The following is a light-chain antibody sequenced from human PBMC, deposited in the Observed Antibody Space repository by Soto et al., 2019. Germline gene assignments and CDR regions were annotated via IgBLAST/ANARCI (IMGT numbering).Light chain of an antibody. CDR1: QSVSSY. J-gene: IGKJ5*01. CDR3: QQRSNWLIT. CDR2: DAS. Sequence: EIVLTQSPATLSLSPEERATLSCRASQSVSSYLAWYQQKPGQAPRLLIYDASNRATGIPARFSGSGSGTDFTLTISSLEPEDFAAYYCQQRSNWLITFGQGTRLEIK. V-gene: IGKV3-11*01.